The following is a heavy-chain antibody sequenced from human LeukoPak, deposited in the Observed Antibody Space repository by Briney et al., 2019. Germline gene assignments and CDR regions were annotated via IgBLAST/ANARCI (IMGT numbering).Heavy chain of an antibody. D-gene: IGHD3-9*01. V-gene: IGHV3-7*01. CDR3: ARRYYDILTGYRHYYYYYYMDV. J-gene: IGHJ6*03. CDR2: IKQDGSEK. CDR1: GFTFSSYW. Sequence: GGSLRLSCAASGFTFSSYWMSWVRQAPGKGLEWVANIKQDGSEKYYVDSVKGRFTISRDNAKNSLYLQMNSLRAEDTAVYYCARRYYDILTGYRHYYYYYYMDVWGKGTTVTISS.